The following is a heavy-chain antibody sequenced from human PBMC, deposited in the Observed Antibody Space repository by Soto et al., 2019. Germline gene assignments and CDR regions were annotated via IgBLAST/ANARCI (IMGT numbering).Heavy chain of an antibody. CDR3: AKDGAGVGATDYYYYGMDV. Sequence: GGSLRLSCAASGFTFSSYGMHWVRQAPGKGLEWVAVISYDGSNKYYADSVKGRFTISRDNSKNTLYLQMNSLRAEDTAVYYCAKDGAGVGATDYYYYGMDVWGQGTTVTVSS. D-gene: IGHD1-26*01. J-gene: IGHJ6*02. CDR1: GFTFSSYG. V-gene: IGHV3-30*18. CDR2: ISYDGSNK.